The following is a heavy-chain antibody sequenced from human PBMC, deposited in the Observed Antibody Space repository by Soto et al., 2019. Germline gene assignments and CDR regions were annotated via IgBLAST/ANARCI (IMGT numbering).Heavy chain of an antibody. CDR2: IYYSGST. CDR1: VGSISSGGYY. CDR3: ARFGDLDYGDYHIWY. Sequence: QVQLQESGPGLVKPSQTLSLTCTVSVGSISSGGYYWSWIRQHQGKGLEWMGYIYYSGSTYYNPSLKSRVTISVDTSKNQFSLQLSSVTAADTAVYYCARFGDLDYGDYHIWYWGQGTLVTVSS. D-gene: IGHD4-17*01. J-gene: IGHJ4*02. V-gene: IGHV4-31*03.